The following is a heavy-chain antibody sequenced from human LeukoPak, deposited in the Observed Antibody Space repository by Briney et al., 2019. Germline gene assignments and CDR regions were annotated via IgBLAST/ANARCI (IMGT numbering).Heavy chain of an antibody. D-gene: IGHD3-10*01. J-gene: IGHJ3*02. V-gene: IGHV3-23*01. Sequence: GGSLRLSCAASGFTYSTYAMSWVRQAPGKGLERVSAIIGSGGSTYYADSVKGRFTISRDNSKNTLYLQMNSLRAEDTAVYYCAKDRPEGYGSRYIDAFDIWGQGTMVTVSS. CDR2: IIGSGGST. CDR3: AKDRPEGYGSRYIDAFDI. CDR1: GFTYSTYA.